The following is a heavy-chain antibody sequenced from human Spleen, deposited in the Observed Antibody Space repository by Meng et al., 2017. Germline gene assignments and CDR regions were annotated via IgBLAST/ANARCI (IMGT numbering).Heavy chain of an antibody. CDR1: GFTFDDYA. V-gene: IGHV3-9*01. J-gene: IGHJ3*02. D-gene: IGHD1-14*01. CDR3: ARERYHVAFDI. CDR2: ISWNSGSI. Sequence: GGSLRLSCAASGFTFDDYAMHWVRQAPGKGLEWVSGISWNSGSIGYADSVKGRFTISRDNAKNTLYLQMNSLRAEDTAVYYCARERYHVAFDIWGQGKRV.